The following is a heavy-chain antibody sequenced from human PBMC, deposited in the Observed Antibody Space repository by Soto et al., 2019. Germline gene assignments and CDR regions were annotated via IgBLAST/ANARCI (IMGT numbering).Heavy chain of an antibody. CDR3: ARVWFCTNDVCGLDV. Sequence: ASVKVSCKASGYTFTSYGTSWLRQSPGQGLEWMGWISAYNGNTNYAQKLQGRVTMTTDTSTSTAYMELRSLRSDDTAVYYCARVWFCTNDVCGLDVWGQGTTVTVSS. CDR1: GYTFTSYG. J-gene: IGHJ6*02. V-gene: IGHV1-18*01. D-gene: IGHD2-8*01. CDR2: ISAYNGNT.